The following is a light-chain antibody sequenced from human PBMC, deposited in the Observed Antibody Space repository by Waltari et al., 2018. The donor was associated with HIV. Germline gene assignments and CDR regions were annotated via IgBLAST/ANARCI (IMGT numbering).Light chain of an antibody. CDR2: QAS. CDR3: QQYNHNPWT. Sequence: DVRMTQSPSTLFASVGDRVTITCRASDDVWRWLAWYQQKPTKAPQALIYQASVLERGVPSRFNGSGSGTNFTLVIDSLRPDDFATYYCQQYNHNPWTFGQGT. CDR1: DDVWRW. J-gene: IGKJ1*01. V-gene: IGKV1-5*03.